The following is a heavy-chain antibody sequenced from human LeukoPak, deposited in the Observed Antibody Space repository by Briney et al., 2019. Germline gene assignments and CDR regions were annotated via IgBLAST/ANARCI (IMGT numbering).Heavy chain of an antibody. V-gene: IGHV1-2*02. CDR2: INPNSGGT. J-gene: IGHJ4*02. CDR3: ARGYQLLFYFDY. D-gene: IGHD2-2*01. Sequence: ASVKVSCKASGYTFTGYYMHWVRQAPGQGPEWMGWINPNSGGTNYAQKFQGRVTMTRDTSISTAYMELSRLRSDDTAVYYCARGYQLLFYFDYWGQGTLVTVSS. CDR1: GYTFTGYY.